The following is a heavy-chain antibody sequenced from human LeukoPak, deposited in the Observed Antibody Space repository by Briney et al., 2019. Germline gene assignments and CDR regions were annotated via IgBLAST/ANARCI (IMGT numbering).Heavy chain of an antibody. J-gene: IGHJ4*02. V-gene: IGHV4-59*11. CDR3: AKEGGPARPGLDS. Sequence: PSETLSLTCTVSGESMSIHYWTWIRQDPGKGLEWIGNIFYTGSTSYNPALKSRVSISLDTSNNQFSLKLRSVTAADTAVYYCAKEGGPARPGLDSWDQGTLVTVSS. CDR2: IFYTGST. CDR1: GESMSIHY. D-gene: IGHD6-6*01.